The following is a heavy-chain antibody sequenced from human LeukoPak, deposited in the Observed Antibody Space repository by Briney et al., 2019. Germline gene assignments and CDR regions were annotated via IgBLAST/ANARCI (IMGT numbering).Heavy chain of an antibody. CDR2: INGGNGNT. CDR1: GYTFSTYG. CDR3: AREPFLSDSSGYPIYYNGMDV. V-gene: IGHV1-3*01. D-gene: IGHD3-22*01. J-gene: IGHJ6*02. Sequence: VSVKVSCKASGYTFSTYGMNWVRQAPGQRLEWMGGINGGNGNTKYSQKFQGRVTITRDTPATTAYMELSSLRSEDTAVYHCAREPFLSDSSGYPIYYNGMDVWGQGTTVIVSS.